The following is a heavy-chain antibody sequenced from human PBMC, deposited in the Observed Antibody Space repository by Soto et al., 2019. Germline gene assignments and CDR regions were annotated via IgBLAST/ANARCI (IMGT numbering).Heavy chain of an antibody. CDR1: GFSLSTSGVG. CDR2: IYWDDK. D-gene: IGHD2-2*01. J-gene: IGHJ4*02. V-gene: IGHV2-5*01. CDR3: AHRYGISCYAY. Sequence: QITLKESGPTLVKPTQTLTLTCTFSGFSLSTSGVGVGWIRQPPGKALEWLALIYWDDKRYSPSLKSRLTITKDTSKNQVVLTMTNMDPVDTATYSCAHRYGISCYAYWGQGTLVTVSS.